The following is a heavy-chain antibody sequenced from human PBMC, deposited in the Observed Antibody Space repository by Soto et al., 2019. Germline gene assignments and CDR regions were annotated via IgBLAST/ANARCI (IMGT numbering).Heavy chain of an antibody. CDR1: VGSSSSGSHY. J-gene: IGHJ4*02. D-gene: IGHD3-22*01. CDR3: GRQDYYESST. V-gene: IGHV4-39*01. Sequence: SETLSLTCTVPVGSSSSGSHYWGWILQPPGKGLEWIGSSSYIGSTYYNPSLKSRVTISVDTSKNQFSLKLTSVTATDTAVYYCGRQDYYESSTWGQGTLVTVSS. CDR2: SSYIGST.